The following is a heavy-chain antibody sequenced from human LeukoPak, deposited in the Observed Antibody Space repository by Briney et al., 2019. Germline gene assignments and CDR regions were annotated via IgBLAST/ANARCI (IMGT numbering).Heavy chain of an antibody. CDR3: ARRRAEGGSNGHYNWFDP. CDR1: GDSINAYY. V-gene: IGHV4-59*08. D-gene: IGHD6-13*01. J-gene: IGHJ5*02. Sequence: PSETLSLTCTVSGDSINAYYWGWLRQPPGKGLEWIGYIYFSGTTKYNPSLERRVFISVDTSKNQFSLKLSSVTAADTAVYYCARRRAEGGSNGHYNWFDPWGQGILVTVSS. CDR2: IYFSGTT.